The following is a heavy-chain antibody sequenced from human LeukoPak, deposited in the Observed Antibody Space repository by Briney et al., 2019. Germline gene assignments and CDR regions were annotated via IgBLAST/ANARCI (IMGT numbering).Heavy chain of an antibody. Sequence: GGSLRLSCAASGFTFSSYAMSWVRQAPGKGLEWVSAISGSGGSTYYADSVKGRFTISRDNSKNTLYLQMNSLRAEVTAVYYCAKWGYGSGSYSGFQHWGQGTLVTVSS. CDR3: AKWGYGSGSYSGFQH. D-gene: IGHD3-10*01. J-gene: IGHJ1*01. CDR1: GFTFSSYA. CDR2: ISGSGGST. V-gene: IGHV3-23*01.